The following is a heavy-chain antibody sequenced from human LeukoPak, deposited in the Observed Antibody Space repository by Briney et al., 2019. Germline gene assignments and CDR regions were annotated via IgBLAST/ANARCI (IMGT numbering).Heavy chain of an antibody. CDR2: IYPRDSDT. D-gene: IGHD3-10*01. CDR3: ARRPSMIRGPPTDS. CDR1: GFDFTNYW. Sequence: GESLKISCKGSGFDFTNYWIAWVRQMPGKSLEWIGVIYPRDSDTIYSPSFQGRVTISADNSISTAYLQWSSLKASDTAMYYCARRPSMIRGPPTDSWGQGTLVTVSS. J-gene: IGHJ4*02. V-gene: IGHV5-51*01.